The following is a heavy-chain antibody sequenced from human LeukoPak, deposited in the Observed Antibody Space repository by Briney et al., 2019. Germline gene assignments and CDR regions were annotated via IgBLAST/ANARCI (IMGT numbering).Heavy chain of an antibody. V-gene: IGHV3-30*18. CDR2: ISYDGSNK. CDR1: GFTFSSYG. J-gene: IGHJ5*02. D-gene: IGHD3-9*01. Sequence: PGRSLRLSCAASGFTFSSYGMHWVRQAPGKGLEWVAVISYDGSNKYYADSVKGRFTISRDNSKNTLYLQMNSLRAEDTAVYYCAKLTKENWFDPWGQGTLVTVSP. CDR3: AKLTKENWFDP.